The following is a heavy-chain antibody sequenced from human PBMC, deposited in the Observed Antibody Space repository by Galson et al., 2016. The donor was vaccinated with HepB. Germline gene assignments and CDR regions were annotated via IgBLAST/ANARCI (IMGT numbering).Heavy chain of an antibody. CDR3: ARDRKGYDVWSGYGDYYYSGMDV. CDR2: ISYDGSNE. D-gene: IGHD3-3*01. V-gene: IGHV3-30-3*01. CDR1: GFTFSSYA. J-gene: IGHJ6*02. Sequence: SLRLSCAASGFTFSSYAMHWVRQAPGKGLEWVAVISYDGSNEYYTDFVKGRFIISRDNSKTTLYLQMNSLRADDTAVYYCARDRKGYDVWSGYGDYYYSGMDVWGQGTTVTVSS.